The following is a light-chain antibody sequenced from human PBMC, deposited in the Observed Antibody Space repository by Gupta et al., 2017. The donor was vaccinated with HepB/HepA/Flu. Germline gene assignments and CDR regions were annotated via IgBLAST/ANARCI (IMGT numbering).Light chain of an antibody. CDR1: QSISSW. V-gene: IGKV1-5*03. J-gene: IGKJ3*01. CDR2: KAS. CDR3: QQENSSLLT. Sequence: DIQMTQSPSTLSASVGDRVTITCRASQSISSWLAWYQQKPGKAPKLLIYKASSLESGVPSRFSGSGSGTEFTLTISSLQPDDFATYYCQQENSSLLTFGHGSKVDIK.